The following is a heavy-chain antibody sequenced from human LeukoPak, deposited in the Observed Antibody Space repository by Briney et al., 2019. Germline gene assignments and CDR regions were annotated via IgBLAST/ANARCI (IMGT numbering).Heavy chain of an antibody. Sequence: ASAKVSCKASGYTFTSYDINWVRQATGQGLEWMGWMNPNSGNTGYAQKFQGRVTMTRNTSISTAYMELSSLRSEDTAVYYCARGRLWYQLPTDWGQGTLVTVSS. CDR3: ARGRLWYQLPTD. D-gene: IGHD2-2*01. CDR1: GYTFTSYD. CDR2: MNPNSGNT. J-gene: IGHJ4*02. V-gene: IGHV1-8*01.